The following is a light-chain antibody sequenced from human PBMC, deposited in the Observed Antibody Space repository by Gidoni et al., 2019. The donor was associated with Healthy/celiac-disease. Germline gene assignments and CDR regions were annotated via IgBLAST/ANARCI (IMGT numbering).Light chain of an antibody. CDR2: YDS. CDR1: NIGSKS. Sequence: SYVLTPPPSVSVAPGKTARITWGGNNIGSKSVHWYQQKPGQAPVLVIYYDSDRPSGIPERFSGSNSGNTATLTISRVEAGDEADYYCQVWDSSSDHPGRVFGGGTKLTVL. CDR3: QVWDSSSDHPGRV. J-gene: IGLJ3*02. V-gene: IGLV3-21*04.